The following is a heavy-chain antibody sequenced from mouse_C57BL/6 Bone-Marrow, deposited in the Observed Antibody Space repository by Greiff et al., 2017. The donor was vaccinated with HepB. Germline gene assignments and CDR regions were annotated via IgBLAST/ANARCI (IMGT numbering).Heavy chain of an antibody. CDR1: GYTFTSYW. Sequence: QVQLQQPGAELVMPGASVKLSCKASGYTFTSYWMHWVKQRPGQGLEWIGEIDPSDSYTNYNQKFKGKSTLTVDKSSSTAYMQLSSLTSEDSAVYYCESSSNPRDFDVWGTGTTVTVSS. D-gene: IGHD4-1*01. CDR2: IDPSDSYT. J-gene: IGHJ1*03. CDR3: ESSSNPRDFDV. V-gene: IGHV1-69*01.